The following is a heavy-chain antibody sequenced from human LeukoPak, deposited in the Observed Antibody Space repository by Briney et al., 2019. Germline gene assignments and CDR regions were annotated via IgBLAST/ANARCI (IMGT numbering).Heavy chain of an antibody. D-gene: IGHD5-18*01. CDR2: ISSSSSYI. CDR3: ARDLRYNYGYDDFDY. V-gene: IGHV3-21*01. J-gene: IGHJ4*02. Sequence: PGGSLRLSCAASGFTFSSYSMNWVRQAPGKGLEWVSSISSSSSYIYYADSVKGRFTISRDNAKNSLYLQMNSLRAEDTAVYYCARDLRYNYGYDDFDYWGQGTLVTVSS. CDR1: GFTFSSYS.